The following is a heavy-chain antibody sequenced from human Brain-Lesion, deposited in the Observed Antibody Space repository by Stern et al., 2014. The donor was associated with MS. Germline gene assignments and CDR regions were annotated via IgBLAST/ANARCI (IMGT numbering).Heavy chain of an antibody. CDR1: GFSFSTYA. CDR2: ISGRGGST. CDR3: AKWPHHIAVAGTRYSQH. J-gene: IGHJ1*01. D-gene: IGHD6-19*01. Sequence: EAQLVASGGGLVQPGGSLRLACAASGFSFSTYAMSWVRQTPGKGLQWVSVISGRGGSTYYDDSVKGRFTISRDNSKNTLYMQMDSLRADDTAVYYCAKWPHHIAVAGTRYSQHWGKGNLGTVSA. V-gene: IGHV3-23*04.